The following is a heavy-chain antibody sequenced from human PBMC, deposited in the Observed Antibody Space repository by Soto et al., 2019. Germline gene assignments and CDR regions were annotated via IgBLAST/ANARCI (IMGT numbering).Heavy chain of an antibody. CDR2: INQDGSEK. Sequence: PGGSLRLSCVASEFTFSTFRMNWVRQAPGKGLEWVANINQDGSEKNYVGSVKGRFTISRDNAKKSLYLQMNSLRAEDTAVYYCARDSGYVPRDYWGQGTLVTVSS. D-gene: IGHD3-10*01. J-gene: IGHJ4*02. CDR1: EFTFSTFR. V-gene: IGHV3-7*04. CDR3: ARDSGYVPRDY.